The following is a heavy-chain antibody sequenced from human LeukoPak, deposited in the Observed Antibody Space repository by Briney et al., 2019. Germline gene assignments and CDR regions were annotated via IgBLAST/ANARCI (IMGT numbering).Heavy chain of an antibody. CDR2: ISSDATNK. J-gene: IGHJ4*02. CDR3: ARGQTTVTN. D-gene: IGHD4-17*01. V-gene: IGHV3-30*03. Sequence: GGSLRLSCVASGFTFSRFAMHWVRQAPGKGPEWVSLISSDATNKYYADSVKGRFTISRDNSRNTLYLQMNSLRAEDTAVYYCARGQTTVTNWGQGTLVTVSS. CDR1: GFTFSRFA.